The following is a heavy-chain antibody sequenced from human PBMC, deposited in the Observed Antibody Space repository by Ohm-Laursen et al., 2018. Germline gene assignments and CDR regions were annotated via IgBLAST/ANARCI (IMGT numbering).Heavy chain of an antibody. Sequence: TLSLTCTVSGGSISSYYWSWIRQPPGKGLEWIGNIYYSGITNYNPSLKSRVTISVDTSKNQFSLKLSSVTAEDTAVYYCARGPDFWSGYSHFDYWGQGTLVTVSS. CDR1: GGSISSYY. CDR3: ARGPDFWSGYSHFDY. J-gene: IGHJ4*02. D-gene: IGHD3-3*01. CDR2: IYYSGIT. V-gene: IGHV4-59*12.